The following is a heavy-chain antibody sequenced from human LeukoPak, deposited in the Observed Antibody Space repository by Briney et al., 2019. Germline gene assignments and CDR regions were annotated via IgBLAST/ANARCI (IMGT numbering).Heavy chain of an antibody. D-gene: IGHD3-10*01. Sequence: GGSLRLSCAASGFTFDDYAMHWVRQAPGKGLEWVSGISWNSGSIGYADSVKGRFTISRDNAKNSLYLQMNSLRAEDTAVYYCARDGSGLLWFGESHPFDYWGQGTLVTVSS. V-gene: IGHV3-9*01. CDR2: ISWNSGSI. J-gene: IGHJ4*02. CDR3: ARDGSGLLWFGESHPFDY. CDR1: GFTFDDYA.